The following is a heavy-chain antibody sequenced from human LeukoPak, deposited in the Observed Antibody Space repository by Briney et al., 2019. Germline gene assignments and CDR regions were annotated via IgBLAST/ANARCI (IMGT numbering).Heavy chain of an antibody. D-gene: IGHD6-13*01. CDR2: INHSGST. V-gene: IGHV4-34*01. CDR3: ARSAEQQPAGYFDY. CDR1: GGSFSGYY. J-gene: IGHJ4*02. Sequence: PSETLSPTCAVYGGSFSGYYWSWIRQPPGKGLEWIGEINHSGSTNYNPSLKSRVTISVDTSKNQFSLKLSSVTAADTAVYYCARSAEQQPAGYFDYWGQGTLVTVSS.